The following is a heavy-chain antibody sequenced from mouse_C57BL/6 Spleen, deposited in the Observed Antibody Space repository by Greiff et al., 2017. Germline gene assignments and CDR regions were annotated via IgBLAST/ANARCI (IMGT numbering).Heavy chain of an antibody. CDR1: GYTFTGYW. Sequence: QVQLKESGAELMKPGASVKLSCKATGYTFTGYWIEWVKQRPGHGLEWIGEILPGSGSTNYNEKFKGKATFTADTSSNTAYMELSSLTTEDSDIYDCARRWDGYYYVDYWGQGTTLTVSS. CDR2: ILPGSGST. J-gene: IGHJ2*01. D-gene: IGHD2-3*01. V-gene: IGHV1-9*01. CDR3: ARRWDGYYYVDY.